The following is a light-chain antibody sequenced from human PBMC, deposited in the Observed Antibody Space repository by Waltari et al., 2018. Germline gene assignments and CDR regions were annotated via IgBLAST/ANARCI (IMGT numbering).Light chain of an antibody. CDR1: QSVSSY. Sequence: EIVLTQSPATLSLSPGERATLSCRASQSVSSYLDWYQQKPGQAPRLLIYDASNRATGIPARFSGSGSGTDFTLTISSLEPEDFAVYYCQQRSNWSFTFGPGTKVDIK. CDR2: DAS. J-gene: IGKJ3*01. CDR3: QQRSNWSFT. V-gene: IGKV3-11*01.